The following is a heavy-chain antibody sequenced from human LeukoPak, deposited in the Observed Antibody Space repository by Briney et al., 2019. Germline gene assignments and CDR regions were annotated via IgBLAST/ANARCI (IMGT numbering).Heavy chain of an antibody. J-gene: IGHJ4*02. CDR2: IYHSGST. CDR1: GGSISSSSYY. V-gene: IGHV4-39*07. D-gene: IGHD5-12*01. Sequence: SETLSLTCTVSGGSISSSSYYWGWIRQPPGKGLEWIGSIYHSGSTYYNPSLKSRVTISVDTSKNQFSLKLSSVTAADTAVYYCAIRRGYSGYDLIDYWGQGTLVTVSS. CDR3: AIRRGYSGYDLIDY.